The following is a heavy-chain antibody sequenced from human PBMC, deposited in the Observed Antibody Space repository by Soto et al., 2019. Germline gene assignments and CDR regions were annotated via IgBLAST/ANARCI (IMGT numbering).Heavy chain of an antibody. V-gene: IGHV3-48*01. CDR2: ISSSSSTI. J-gene: IGHJ5*02. Sequence: EVQLVESGGGLVQPGGSLRLSYAASGFTFSSYSMNWVRQAPGKGLEWVSYISSSSSTIYYADSVKGRFTISRDNAKNSLYLQMNSLRAEDTAVYYCAREGDSSGWYNWFDPWGQGTLVTVSS. D-gene: IGHD3-22*01. CDR3: AREGDSSGWYNWFDP. CDR1: GFTFSSYS.